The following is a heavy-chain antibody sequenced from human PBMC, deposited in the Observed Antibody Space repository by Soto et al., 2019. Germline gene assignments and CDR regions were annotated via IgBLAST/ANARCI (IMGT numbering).Heavy chain of an antibody. CDR1: GFTFSSYS. D-gene: IGHD4-17*01. J-gene: IGHJ2*01. CDR3: ARESSRTGYFDL. CDR2: ISSSSSYI. V-gene: IGHV3-21*01. Sequence: EVQLVESGGGLVEPGGSLRLSCAASGFTFSSYSMNWVRQAPGKGLEWVSSISSSSSYIYYADSVKGRFTISRDNAKNSLYLQMNSLRAEDTAVYYCARESSRTGYFDLWGRGTLVTVSS.